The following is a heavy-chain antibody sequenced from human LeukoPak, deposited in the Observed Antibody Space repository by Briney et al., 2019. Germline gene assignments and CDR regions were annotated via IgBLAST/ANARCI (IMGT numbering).Heavy chain of an antibody. Sequence: GSLRLSCAASGFTFSSYAMSWVRQAPGKGLEWIGEINHSGSTNYNPSLKSRVTISVDTSKNQFSLKLSSVTAADTAVYYCARGPEYYDSSGYQSSNAFDIWGQGTMVTVSS. D-gene: IGHD3-22*01. V-gene: IGHV4-34*01. CDR1: GFTFSSYA. CDR3: ARGPEYYDSSGYQSSNAFDI. CDR2: INHSGST. J-gene: IGHJ3*02.